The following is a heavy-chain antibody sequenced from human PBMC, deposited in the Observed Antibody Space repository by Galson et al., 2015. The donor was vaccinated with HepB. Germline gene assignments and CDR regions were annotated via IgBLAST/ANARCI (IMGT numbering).Heavy chain of an antibody. CDR2: ISYGGSNK. D-gene: IGHD3-22*01. Sequence: SLRLSCAASGFTFSSYGMHWVRQAPGKGLEWVAVISYGGSNKYYADSVKGRFTISRDNSKNTLYLQMNSLRAEDTAVYYCAKDKSYRITMIVVAPSDYGMDIWGQGTTVTVSS. CDR3: AKDKSYRITMIVVAPSDYGMDI. V-gene: IGHV3-30*18. J-gene: IGHJ6*02. CDR1: GFTFSSYG.